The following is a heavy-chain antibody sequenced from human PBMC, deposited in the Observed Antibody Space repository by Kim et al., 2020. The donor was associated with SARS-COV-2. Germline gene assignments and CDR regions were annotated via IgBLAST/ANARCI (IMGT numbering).Heavy chain of an antibody. D-gene: IGHD4-17*01. CDR3: ARHLKVSWTTVTTFDY. J-gene: IGHJ4*02. CDR1: GYSFTSYW. V-gene: IGHV5-51*01. Sequence: GESLKISCKGSGYSFTSYWIGWVRQMPGKGLEWMGIIYPGDSDTRYSPSFQGQVTISADKSISTAYLQWSSLKASDTAMYYCARHLKVSWTTVTTFDYWGQGTLVTVSS. CDR2: IYPGDSDT.